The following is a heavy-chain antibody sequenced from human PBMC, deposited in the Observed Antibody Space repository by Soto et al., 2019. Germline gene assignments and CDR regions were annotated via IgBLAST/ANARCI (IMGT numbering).Heavy chain of an antibody. D-gene: IGHD6-19*01. Sequence: SETLSLTCAVYGGSFSGYYWSWIRQPPGKGLEWIGEINHSGSTNYNPSLKSRVTISVDTSKNQFSLKLSSVTAADTAVYYCARGSGWQGAFDYWGQGTLVTSPQ. CDR2: INHSGST. V-gene: IGHV4-34*01. J-gene: IGHJ4*02. CDR1: GGSFSGYY. CDR3: ARGSGWQGAFDY.